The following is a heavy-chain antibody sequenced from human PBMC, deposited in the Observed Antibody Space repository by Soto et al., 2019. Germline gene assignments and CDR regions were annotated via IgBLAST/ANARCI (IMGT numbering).Heavy chain of an antibody. Sequence: GGALRVPDSASGFIFSTYAMNWVRQAPGKGLEWVSAINNNGGSTYYAESVRGRFTISRDTSINTLYLQMSSLRSDDTAVYYCAHPRWYGVFDAVEIWGQGPMVPV. J-gene: IGHJ3*02. CDR1: GFIFSTYA. D-gene: IGHD4-17*01. V-gene: IGHV3-23*01. CDR2: INNNGGST. CDR3: AHPRWYGVFDAVEI.